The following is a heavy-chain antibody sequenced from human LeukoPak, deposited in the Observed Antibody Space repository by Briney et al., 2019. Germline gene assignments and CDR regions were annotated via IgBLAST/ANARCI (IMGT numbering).Heavy chain of an antibody. J-gene: IGHJ4*02. D-gene: IGHD3-3*01. Sequence: GGSLRLSCAASGFIFSSYWMHWVRQAPGKGLVWLSRINNDGSSTIYADSVKGRFTFSRDNAENTLFLEMSSLRVEDTAVYYCVRERNNFWSGHHSIFDSWGQGTLVTVSS. V-gene: IGHV3-74*01. CDR2: INNDGSST. CDR1: GFIFSSYW. CDR3: VRERNNFWSGHHSIFDS.